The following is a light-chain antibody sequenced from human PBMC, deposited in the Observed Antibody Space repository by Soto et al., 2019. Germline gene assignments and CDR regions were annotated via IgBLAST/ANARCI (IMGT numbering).Light chain of an antibody. CDR3: SSYASSRDVL. CDR1: SSDVGGYNY. J-gene: IGLJ2*01. Sequence: QSALTQPASVSGSPGQSITISCTGTSSDVGGYNYVSWYQQHPGKAPKLMIYDVSNRPSGVSNRFSGSKSGNTASLTISGLQAEDEADYYCSSYASSRDVLFGGGTKVPVL. CDR2: DVS. V-gene: IGLV2-14*01.